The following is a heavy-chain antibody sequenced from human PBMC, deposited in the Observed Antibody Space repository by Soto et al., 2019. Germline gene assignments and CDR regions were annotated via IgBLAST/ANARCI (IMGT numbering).Heavy chain of an antibody. J-gene: IGHJ5*02. CDR2: IYHTGNT. D-gene: IGHD3-22*01. CDR3: ARDYYDSSDYTTNWFDP. Sequence: SETLSLXCTVSGVSISNSRYYWAWIRQPPGKGLEWIGSIYHTGNTYYNPSLRSRVTISVDTSKNQFSLKLTSVTAADTAVYYCARDYYDSSDYTTNWFDPWGQGTLVTVSS. V-gene: IGHV4-39*01. CDR1: GVSISNSRYY.